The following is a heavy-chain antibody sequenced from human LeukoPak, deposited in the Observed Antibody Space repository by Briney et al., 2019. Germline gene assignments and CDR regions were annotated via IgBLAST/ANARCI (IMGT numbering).Heavy chain of an antibody. CDR2: IYLGDSDT. V-gene: IGHV5-51*01. D-gene: IGHD2-2*01. J-gene: IGHJ5*02. Sequence: GESLKISCKGSGHSFTSYWIGWVRQMPGKGLEWMGIIYLGDSDTRYSPSFQGQVTISADKSISTAYLQWSSLKASDTAMYYCARGLRDCSSTSCYGVNWFDPWGQGTLVTVSS. CDR1: GHSFTSYW. CDR3: ARGLRDCSSTSCYGVNWFDP.